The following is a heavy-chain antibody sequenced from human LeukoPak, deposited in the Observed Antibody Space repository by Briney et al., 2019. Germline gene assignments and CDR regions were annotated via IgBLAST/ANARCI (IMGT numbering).Heavy chain of an antibody. J-gene: IGHJ4*02. CDR2: ISTNGGST. CDR1: GFTFSSYA. Sequence: GGSLRLSCEASGFTFSSYAMSWVRQAPGKGLEWVSGISTNGGSTSYADSVKGRLTISRDNPRNMLYMEMNSLRAEDTAVYYCARRRDFIDYWGQGTLVTVSS. CDR3: ARRRDFIDY. D-gene: IGHD3/OR15-3a*01. V-gene: IGHV3-23*01.